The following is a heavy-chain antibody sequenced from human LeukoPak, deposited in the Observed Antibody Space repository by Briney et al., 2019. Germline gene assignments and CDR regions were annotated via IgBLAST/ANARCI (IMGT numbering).Heavy chain of an antibody. CDR1: GFTFSSYW. V-gene: IGHV3-30*18. CDR2: ISNDGGTT. J-gene: IGHJ6*02. CDR3: AKEECTDGSCYVFRGIPYYYKGMDV. Sequence: GGSLRLSCAASGFTFSSYWMSWVRQAPGKGLEWVAVISNDGGTTYYADSVKGRFIISRDNSRNTLSLQMNSLRDEDTAMYYCAKEECTDGSCYVFRGIPYYYKGMDVWGQGTTVTVSS. D-gene: IGHD2-15*01.